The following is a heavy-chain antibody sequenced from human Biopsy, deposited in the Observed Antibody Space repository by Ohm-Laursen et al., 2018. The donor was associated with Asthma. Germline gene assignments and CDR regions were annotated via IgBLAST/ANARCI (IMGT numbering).Heavy chain of an antibody. CDR3: ASELGIGY. CDR2: IKSDGSST. Sequence: SLRLSCTASGFTFSSYYMHWVRQAPGKGLVWVSNIKSDGSSTSYADSVKGRFTISRDNAKHTVYLQMNNLRAEDTAVYYCASELGIGYWGQGILVIASS. D-gene: IGHD7-27*01. V-gene: IGHV3-74*01. J-gene: IGHJ4*02. CDR1: GFTFSSYY.